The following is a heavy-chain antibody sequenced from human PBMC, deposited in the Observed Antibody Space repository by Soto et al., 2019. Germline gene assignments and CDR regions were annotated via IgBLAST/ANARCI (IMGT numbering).Heavy chain of an antibody. D-gene: IGHD3-22*01. CDR2: ISGSGGST. J-gene: IGHJ3*02. CDR1: GFTFSSYA. Sequence: PWGSLRLSCAASGFTFSSYAMSWVRQAPGKGLEWVSAISGSGGSTYYADSVKGRFTISRDNSKNTLYLQMNSLRAEDTAVYYCAKDLSITMIVVVITPDAFDIWGQGTMVTVSS. CDR3: AKDLSITMIVVVITPDAFDI. V-gene: IGHV3-23*01.